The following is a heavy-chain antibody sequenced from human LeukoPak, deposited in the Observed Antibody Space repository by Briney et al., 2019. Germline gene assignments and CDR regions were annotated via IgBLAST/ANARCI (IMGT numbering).Heavy chain of an antibody. CDR3: ARNRLYAFDI. CDR1: GYTFTSYA. D-gene: IGHD3-16*01. Sequence: GASVKVSCKASGYTFTSYAMHWVRQAPGQRLEWMGWINAGNGNTKYSQELQGRVTITRDTSASTAYMELSSLRSEDMAVYYCARNRLYAFDIWGQGTMVTVSS. V-gene: IGHV1-3*03. CDR2: INAGNGNT. J-gene: IGHJ3*02.